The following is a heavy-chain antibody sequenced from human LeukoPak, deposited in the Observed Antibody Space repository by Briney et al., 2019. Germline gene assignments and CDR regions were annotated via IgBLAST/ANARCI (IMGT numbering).Heavy chain of an antibody. J-gene: IGHJ4*02. CDR1: GYSFTSYW. D-gene: IGHD3-22*01. CDR2: IYPGDSDT. CDR3: ARRVGYYYDSSGYYEPHFDY. V-gene: IGHV5-51*01. Sequence: GESLKISCKGSGYSFTSYWIGWVRQMPGKGLEWMGIIYPGDSDTRYSPSFQGQVTISADKSISTAYLQWSSLKASDTATYYCARRVGYYYDSSGYYEPHFDYWGQGTLVTVSS.